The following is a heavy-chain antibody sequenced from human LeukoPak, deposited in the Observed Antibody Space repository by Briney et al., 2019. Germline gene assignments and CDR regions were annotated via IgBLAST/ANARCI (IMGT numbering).Heavy chain of an antibody. V-gene: IGHV4-4*09. CDR1: GGSISSYY. Sequence: SETLSLTCSVSGGSISSYYWSWIRQPPGKGLEWIGYIYSSGSTNYNPSLKSRVTISGDTSKNQFSLKLTSVTAADTAVYYCTSTAADYYSYYYYYMDVWGKGTTVTVSS. CDR2: IYSSGST. D-gene: IGHD6-13*01. CDR3: TSTAADYYSYYYYYMDV. J-gene: IGHJ6*03.